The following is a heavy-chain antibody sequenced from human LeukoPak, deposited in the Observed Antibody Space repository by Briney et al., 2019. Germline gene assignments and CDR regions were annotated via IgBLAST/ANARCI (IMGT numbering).Heavy chain of an antibody. J-gene: IGHJ4*02. CDR3: SCSGSYFGPFDY. D-gene: IGHD1-26*01. Sequence: GGSLRLSCTASGFTFGDYDMSWVRQAPGKGLEWVGLIRSKAYGGTIEYAASVKGRFTISRDDSKSIAYLQMNSLKTEDTAVYYCSCSGSYFGPFDYWGQGTLVTVSS. CDR2: IRSKAYGGTI. CDR1: GFTFGDYD. V-gene: IGHV3-49*04.